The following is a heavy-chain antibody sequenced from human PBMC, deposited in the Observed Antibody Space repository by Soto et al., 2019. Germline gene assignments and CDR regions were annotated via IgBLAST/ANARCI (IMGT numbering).Heavy chain of an antibody. V-gene: IGHV1-58*01. J-gene: IGHJ4*02. CDR3: AADAAAWQQMVPSDY. CDR2: IAVGSGYT. Sequence: SVKVSCKASGFTFTSSAFQWVRQARGQRLEWIGWIAVGSGYTNYAQRFQDRVTLTRDMSTATTYMELSRLTSEDTAIYYCAADAAAWQQMVPSDYWGQGTLVTVSS. CDR1: GFTFTSSA. D-gene: IGHD2-8*01.